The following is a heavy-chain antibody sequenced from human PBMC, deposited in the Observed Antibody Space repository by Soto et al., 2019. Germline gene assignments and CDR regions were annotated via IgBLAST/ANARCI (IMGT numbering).Heavy chain of an antibody. CDR2: ISSSSSTI. J-gene: IGHJ5*02. CDR1: GFTFSSYS. Sequence: PGGSLRLSCAASGFTFSSYSMNWVRQAPGKGLEWVSYISSSSSTIYYADSVKGRFTISRDNAKNSLYLQMNSLRAEDTAVYYCARDFSGYSGYDPYNWFDPWGQGTLVTVSS. D-gene: IGHD5-12*01. CDR3: ARDFSGYSGYDPYNWFDP. V-gene: IGHV3-48*01.